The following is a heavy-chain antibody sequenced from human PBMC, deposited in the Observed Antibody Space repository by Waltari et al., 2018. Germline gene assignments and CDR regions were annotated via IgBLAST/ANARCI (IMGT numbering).Heavy chain of an antibody. CDR3: TKSSIYSGYDHDY. V-gene: IGHV3-43*01. J-gene: IGHJ4*02. CDR2: ISWDGGST. Sequence: EVQLVESGGVVVQPGGSLRLSCAASGFPFDDYTMHWVRQAPGKGLEWVSLISWDGGSTYYADSVKGRFTISRDNSKNTLYLQMNSLRAEDTAVYYCTKSSIYSGYDHDYWGQGTLVTVSS. CDR1: GFPFDDYT. D-gene: IGHD5-12*01.